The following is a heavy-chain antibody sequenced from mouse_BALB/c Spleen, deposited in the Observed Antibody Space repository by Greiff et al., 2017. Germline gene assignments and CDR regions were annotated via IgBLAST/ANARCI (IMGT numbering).Heavy chain of an antibody. J-gene: IGHJ4*01. CDR2: ISSGGSYT. D-gene: IGHD2-1*01. V-gene: IGHV5-6*01. CDR3: ARQGYGNYGYAMDY. Sequence: EVKLVESGGDLVKPGGSLKLSCAASGFTFSSYGMSWVRQTPDKRLEWVATISSGGSYTYYPDSVKGRFTISRDNAKNTLYLQMSSLKSEDTAMYYCARQGYGNYGYAMDYWGQGTSVTVSS. CDR1: GFTFSSYG.